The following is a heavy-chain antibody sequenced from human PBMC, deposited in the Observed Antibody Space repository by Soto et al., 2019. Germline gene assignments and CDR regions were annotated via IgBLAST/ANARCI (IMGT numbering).Heavy chain of an antibody. J-gene: IGHJ4*02. D-gene: IGHD6-13*01. V-gene: IGHV3-48*01. CDR3: ARVHSSSYHYFDD. Sequence: GGSLRLSCAASGFTFSSYSMNWVRQAPGKGLEWVSYISSSSSTIYYADSVKGRFTISRDNAKNSLYLQMSSLRAEDTAVYYCARVHSSSYHYFDDWGQGTRVTVAS. CDR2: ISSSSSTI. CDR1: GFTFSSYS.